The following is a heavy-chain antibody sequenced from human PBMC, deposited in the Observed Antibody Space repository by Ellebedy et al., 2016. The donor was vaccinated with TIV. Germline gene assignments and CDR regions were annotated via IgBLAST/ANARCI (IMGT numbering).Heavy chain of an antibody. V-gene: IGHV3-30*18. CDR1: GFTFSNYG. Sequence: PGGPLRLSCAASGFTFSNYGMHRVRQAPGKGLEWVAVISIDGSRKHYADSVKRRFSISRDKAENTPHLQMDSLTPEDTAVYYCAKEGAGEEWSSFDYWGQGTLVTVSS. J-gene: IGHJ4*02. CDR2: ISIDGSRK. D-gene: IGHD3-3*01. CDR3: AKEGAGEEWSSFDY.